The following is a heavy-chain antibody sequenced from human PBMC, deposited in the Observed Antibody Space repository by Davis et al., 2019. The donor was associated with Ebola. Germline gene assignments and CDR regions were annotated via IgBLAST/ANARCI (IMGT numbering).Heavy chain of an antibody. CDR1: GFTFSSYE. CDR2: ISSRGSTI. Sequence: GESLKISCAASGFTFSSYEMNWVRQAPGKGLEWVSYISSRGSTIYYADSVKGRFTISRDNAKNSLYLQMDSLRAEDTALYYCAREKYGSSPLYYYGLDVWGQGTTVTVFS. J-gene: IGHJ6*02. D-gene: IGHD6-6*01. CDR3: AREKYGSSPLYYYGLDV. V-gene: IGHV3-48*03.